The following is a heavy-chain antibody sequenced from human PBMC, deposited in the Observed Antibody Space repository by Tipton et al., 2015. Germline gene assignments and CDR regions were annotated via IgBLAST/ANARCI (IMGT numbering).Heavy chain of an antibody. V-gene: IGHV3-30*01. Sequence: SLRLSCAASGFTFSTYAMHWVRQAPGKGLEWLTVISHHGNNQYFADSVKGRFTISRDNSKNTLYLQMNSLRTEDTAVYYCARARGRHGGLFDSWGQGTLVTVSS. D-gene: IGHD4-23*01. CDR2: ISHHGNNQ. CDR1: GFTFSTYA. J-gene: IGHJ4*02. CDR3: ARARGRHGGLFDS.